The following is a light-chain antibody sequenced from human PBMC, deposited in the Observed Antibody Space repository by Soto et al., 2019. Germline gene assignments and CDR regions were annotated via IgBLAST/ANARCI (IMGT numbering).Light chain of an antibody. J-gene: IGKJ1*01. CDR2: LDS. CDR1: QRLLHSNGYNY. Sequence: IVMTQSPLSLTVTPGEQASISCRSSQRLLHSNGYNYLEWYLQKPGQSPQLLINLDSDRASGVPDRFSGSGSGTDFTLKISRVEAEDVGLYYCMQSLETPWTFGQGTKVEIK. CDR3: MQSLETPWT. V-gene: IGKV2-28*01.